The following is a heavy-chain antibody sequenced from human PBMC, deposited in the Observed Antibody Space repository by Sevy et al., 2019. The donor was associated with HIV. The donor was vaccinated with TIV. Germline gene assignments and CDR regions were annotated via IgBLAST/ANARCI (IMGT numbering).Heavy chain of an antibody. CDR2: IWYDGSKQ. Sequence: GGSLRLSCVGSGFSFGTYSMHWVRQAPGKGLEWVAVIWYDGSKQYYADSVKGRVTVSRDNSKSTMYLDMNGLRAEDTAVYYCARDLFSGGNAVYGYWGQGTLVTVSS. CDR1: GFSFGTYS. J-gene: IGHJ4*02. V-gene: IGHV3-30*04. CDR3: ARDLFSGGNAVYGY. D-gene: IGHD2-15*01.